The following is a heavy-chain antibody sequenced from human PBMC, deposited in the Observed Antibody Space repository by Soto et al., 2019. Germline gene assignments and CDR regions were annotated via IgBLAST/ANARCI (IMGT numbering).Heavy chain of an antibody. J-gene: IGHJ3*02. CDR3: ARAMGTDGWSNHPFDI. Sequence: PGGSLRLSCAASGFTFSRYWMDWVRQAPRMGLEWVATIKHDGSEQYYVDSVKGRFIVSRDNAKNSLFLQMNGLRVEDTAVYFCARAMGTDGWSNHPFDIWGQGTMVTVSS. V-gene: IGHV3-7*04. CDR2: IKHDGSEQ. CDR1: GFTFSRYW. D-gene: IGHD6-19*01.